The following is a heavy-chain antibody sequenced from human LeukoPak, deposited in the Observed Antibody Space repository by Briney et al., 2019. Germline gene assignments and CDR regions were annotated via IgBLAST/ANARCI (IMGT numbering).Heavy chain of an antibody. Sequence: KPSETLSLTCTVSGGSISDYYWTWVRQPAGEGLEWIGRINTNESTNYYPILRSRVTMSVDPSKNQFHLKLTSATAQAAGVYYGARLLLASSYYDKLCTFHYWVQRTVVTDPS. J-gene: IGHJ4*02. CDR3: ARLLLASSYYDKLCTFHY. D-gene: IGHD3-22*01. CDR1: GGSISDYY. V-gene: IGHV4-4*07. CDR2: INTNEST.